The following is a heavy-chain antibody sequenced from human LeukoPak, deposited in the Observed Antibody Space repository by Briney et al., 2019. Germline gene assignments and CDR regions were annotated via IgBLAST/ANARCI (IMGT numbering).Heavy chain of an antibody. D-gene: IGHD1-1*01. V-gene: IGHV4-61*08. CDR1: GGSISSGDYY. J-gene: IGHJ5*02. CDR3: ARHGTTGTNLNWFDP. CDR2: IYYSGST. Sequence: PSQTLSLTCTVSGGSISSGDYYWSWIRQPPGKGLEWIGYIYYSGSTNYNPSLKSRVTISVDTSKNQFSLKVSSVTAADTAVYYCARHGTTGTNLNWFDPWGQGTLVTVSS.